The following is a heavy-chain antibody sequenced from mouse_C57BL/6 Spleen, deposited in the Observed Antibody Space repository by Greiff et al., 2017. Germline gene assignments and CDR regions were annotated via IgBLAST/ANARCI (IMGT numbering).Heavy chain of an antibody. CDR3: AREHYCAMDY. CDR1: CYAFSSSR. V-gene: IGHV1-82*01. CDR2: IYPGDGDT. J-gene: IGHJ4*01. Sequence: QVQLKQSGPELVKPGASVKISCKASCYAFSSSRMNWVKQRPGKGREWIGRIYPGDGDTNYNGKFKGKGTLTADKSSSTAYMQLSSLTSEDSAVYFCAREHYCAMDYWGQGTSVTVSS.